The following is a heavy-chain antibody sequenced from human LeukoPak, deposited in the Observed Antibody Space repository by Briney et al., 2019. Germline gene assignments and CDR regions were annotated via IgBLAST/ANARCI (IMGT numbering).Heavy chain of an antibody. CDR1: GDSFSSFY. J-gene: IGHJ2*01. CDR2: IYYSGST. D-gene: IGHD1-14*01. V-gene: IGHV4-59*08. CDR3: ARRGSGASLEYYFDL. Sequence: SETLSLTCTVSGDSFSSFYWSWIRQPPGKGLEWIGYIYYSGSTDYNSSLKSRVTISVDTSKNQFSLKLSSVTAADTAVYYCARRGSGASLEYYFDLWGRGTLVTVSS.